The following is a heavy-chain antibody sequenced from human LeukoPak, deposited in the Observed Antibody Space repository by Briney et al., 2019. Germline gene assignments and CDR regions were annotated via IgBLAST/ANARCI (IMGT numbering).Heavy chain of an antibody. D-gene: IGHD6-6*01. CDR2: ITGSGDST. CDR1: GFTFSSFA. V-gene: IGHV3-23*01. Sequence: PGGSLRLSCAASGFTFSSFAMTWVRQAPGKGLEWVSAITGSGDSTYYADSVKGRFTISTDNSKNTLYVQMNSLRAEDTAVYYCAKGGSSQPNYFNYWGQGTLVTVSS. CDR3: AKGGSSQPNYFNY. J-gene: IGHJ4*02.